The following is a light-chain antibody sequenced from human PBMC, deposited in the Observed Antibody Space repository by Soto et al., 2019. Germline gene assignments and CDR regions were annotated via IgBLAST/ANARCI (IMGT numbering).Light chain of an antibody. J-gene: IGKJ2*01. CDR2: VAS. Sequence: EIVLTQSPGTLSSSLGERATLSCRASQTINSRDLAWYQQRPGQAPRLLLYVASRRATGIPDRFTGRESATDFTLTNSRLVAEDFSEYYCQQYDTFGQGTKLEIK. CDR1: QTINSRD. CDR3: QQYDT. V-gene: IGKV3-20*01.